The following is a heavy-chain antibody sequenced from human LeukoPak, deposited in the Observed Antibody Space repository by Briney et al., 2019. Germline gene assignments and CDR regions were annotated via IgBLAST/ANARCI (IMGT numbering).Heavy chain of an antibody. V-gene: IGHV3-23*01. CDR1: GFTFSTYA. J-gene: IGHJ4*02. CDR3: AKDLGYYDFWSGYYTGDY. CDR2: ISGSGGST. Sequence: PGGSLRLSCAASGFTFSTYAMSWVRQAPGRGLEWVSSISGSGGSTYYADSVKGRFTISRDNSKNTLYLQMNSLRAEDTAVYYCAKDLGYYDFWSGYYTGDYWGQGTLVTVSS. D-gene: IGHD3-3*01.